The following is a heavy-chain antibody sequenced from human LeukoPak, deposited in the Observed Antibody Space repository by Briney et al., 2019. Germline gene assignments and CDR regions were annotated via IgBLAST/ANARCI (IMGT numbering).Heavy chain of an antibody. CDR2: IDPNSGGA. Sequence: ASVKVSCKASGYTFTAYYIHWVRQTPGQGLEWMGWIDPNSGGAHYQPNFQGRVTVTRDPSISTAYMELSRLTSDDAGVYYCARGHPTPRGELWGQEALVTVSS. D-gene: IGHD3-16*01. V-gene: IGHV1-2*02. J-gene: IGHJ4*02. CDR3: ARGHPTPRGEL. CDR1: GYTFTAYY.